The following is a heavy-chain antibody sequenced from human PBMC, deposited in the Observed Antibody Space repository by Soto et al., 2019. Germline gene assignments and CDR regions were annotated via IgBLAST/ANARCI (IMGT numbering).Heavy chain of an antibody. Sequence: QVQLVQSGAEVKKPGASVKVSCKASGYTFTNYAMHWVRQAPGQRLEWMGWINASNGNTKYSQKFQGRVTITRDTSASTAYMELSSMRSAGPAVYYWGRVSGLIWFDPWGQGTLVTVSS. CDR2: INASNGNT. CDR1: GYTFTNYA. CDR3: GRVSGLIWFDP. J-gene: IGHJ5*02. V-gene: IGHV1-3*01. D-gene: IGHD3-10*01.